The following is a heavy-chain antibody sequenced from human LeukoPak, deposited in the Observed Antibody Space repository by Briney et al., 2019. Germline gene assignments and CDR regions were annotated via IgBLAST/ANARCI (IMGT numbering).Heavy chain of an antibody. D-gene: IGHD3-22*01. Sequence: PGGSLRLSCAASGFTFDDYGMSWVRQAPGKGLEWVSGINWNGGSTGYADSVKGRFTISRDNAKNSLYLQMNSLRAEDTAVYYCARDYSDSSGYYYFDYWGQGTLVTVSS. J-gene: IGHJ4*02. CDR1: GFTFDDYG. V-gene: IGHV3-20*04. CDR3: ARDYSDSSGYYYFDY. CDR2: INWNGGST.